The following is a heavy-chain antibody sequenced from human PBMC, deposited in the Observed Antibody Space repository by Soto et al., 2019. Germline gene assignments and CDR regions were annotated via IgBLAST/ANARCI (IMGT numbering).Heavy chain of an antibody. V-gene: IGHV4-31*03. J-gene: IGHJ5*02. CDR2: IYYSGST. CDR1: GGSISSGGYY. Sequence: SETLSLTCTVSGGSISSGGYYWSWIRQHPGKGLEWIGYIYYSGSTYYNPSLKSRVTISVDTSKNQFSLKLSSVTAADTAVYYCARDQPSGVYYRNSYNWFDPWGQGTLVTVSS. CDR3: ARDQPSGVYYRNSYNWFDP. D-gene: IGHD2-15*01.